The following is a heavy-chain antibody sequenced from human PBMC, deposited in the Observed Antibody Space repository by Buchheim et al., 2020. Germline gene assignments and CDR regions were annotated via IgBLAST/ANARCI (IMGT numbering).Heavy chain of an antibody. Sequence: QVQLVESGGGVVQPGRSLRLSCAASGFTFSSYGMHWVRQAPGKGLEWVAVISYDGSNKYYADSVKGRFTISRDNSKNTLYLQMNSLRAEDTAVYYCARDRDVLRYAFDYWGQGTL. V-gene: IGHV3-30*19. J-gene: IGHJ4*02. CDR2: ISYDGSNK. D-gene: IGHD3-9*01. CDR1: GFTFSSYG. CDR3: ARDRDVLRYAFDY.